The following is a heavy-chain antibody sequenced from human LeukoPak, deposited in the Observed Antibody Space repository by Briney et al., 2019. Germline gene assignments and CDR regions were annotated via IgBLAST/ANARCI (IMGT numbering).Heavy chain of an antibody. D-gene: IGHD3-3*01. J-gene: IGHJ3*02. CDR3: ARDRGYDFWSGYWALVSFDI. CDR1: GGSISSYY. V-gene: IGHV4-4*07. CDR2: IYTSGST. Sequence: SETLSLTCTVSGGSISSYYWSWIRQPAGKGLEWIGRIYTSGSTNYNPSLKSRVTMSVDTSKNQFSLKLSSVTAADTAVYYCARDRGYDFWSGYWALVSFDIWGQGTMVTVSS.